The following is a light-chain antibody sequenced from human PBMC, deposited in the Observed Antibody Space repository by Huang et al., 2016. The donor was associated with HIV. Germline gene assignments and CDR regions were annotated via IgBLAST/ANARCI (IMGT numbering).Light chain of an antibody. CDR3: HQYNNWLLS. Sequence: EIVMTQSPATLSVSPGHRVTLSCRVNRSVSTNLAWYQQRHGQAPRLLIYGSSTRAPGIPARFSGSGSGTDFSLTISSLQSEDFALYYCHQYNNWLLSFGRGTRV. CDR1: RSVSTN. V-gene: IGKV3-15*01. J-gene: IGKJ4*01. CDR2: GSS.